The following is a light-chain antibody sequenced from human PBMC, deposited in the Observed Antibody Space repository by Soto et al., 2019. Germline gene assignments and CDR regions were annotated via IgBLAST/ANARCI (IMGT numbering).Light chain of an antibody. CDR3: QQYYSTPLT. CDR2: WAS. J-gene: IGKJ1*01. V-gene: IGKV4-1*01. Sequence: DIVMTQSPDSLAVSLGERATINCKSSQSVLYSSNNKNYLAWYQQKPGQPPKLLIYWASTRESGVPDRFSGSGSGTDSTLTINSPQAEDVAVYYCQQYYSTPLTFGQGTKVEIK. CDR1: QSVLYSSNNKNY.